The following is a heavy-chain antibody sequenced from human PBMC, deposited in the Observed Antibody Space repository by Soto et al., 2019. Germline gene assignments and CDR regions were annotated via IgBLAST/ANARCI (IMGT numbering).Heavy chain of an antibody. V-gene: IGHV3-64*01. CDR1: GFTFSSYP. CDR2: ISTNGGST. D-gene: IGHD3-10*01. J-gene: IGHJ4*02. CDR3: ARGQGGWFGEPTYYFDY. Sequence: PGGSLRLSCAASGFTFSSYPMHWVRQAPGKGPEYVSVISTNGGSTYYANSVKGRFTISRDDSKNTLFLQMGSLRAEDMAVYYCARGQGGWFGEPTYYFDYWGQGALVTVSS.